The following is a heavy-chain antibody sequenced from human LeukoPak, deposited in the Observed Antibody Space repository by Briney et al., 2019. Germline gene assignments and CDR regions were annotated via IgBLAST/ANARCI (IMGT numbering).Heavy chain of an antibody. D-gene: IGHD6-19*01. CDR2: IIPIFGTA. J-gene: IGHJ6*02. V-gene: IGHV1-69*05. Sequence: SVKVSCKASGGTFSSYAISWVRQAPGQGLEWMGGIIPIFGTANYAQKFQGRVTITTDESTSTAYMELSSLRSEDTAVYYCARDGRLAVAGPPSGGMDVWGQGTTVTVSS. CDR1: GGTFSSYA. CDR3: ARDGRLAVAGPPSGGMDV.